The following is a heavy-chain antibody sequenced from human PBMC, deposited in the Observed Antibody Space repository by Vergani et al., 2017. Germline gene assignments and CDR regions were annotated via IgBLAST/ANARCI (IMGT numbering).Heavy chain of an antibody. D-gene: IGHD6-13*01. Sequence: QVQLVQSGAEVKKPGASVKVSCKASGYTFTSYYIHWVRQAPGQGLEWMGIINPSGGSTSYAQKFQGRVTMTRDTSTSTVYMELSSLRSEDTAVYYCARESPPQGIAANLDYWGQGTLVTVSS. V-gene: IGHV1-46*01. CDR2: INPSGGST. J-gene: IGHJ4*02. CDR1: GYTFTSYY. CDR3: ARESPPQGIAANLDY.